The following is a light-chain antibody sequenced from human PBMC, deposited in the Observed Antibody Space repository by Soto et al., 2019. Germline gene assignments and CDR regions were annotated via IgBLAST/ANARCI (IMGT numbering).Light chain of an antibody. CDR1: QSVASN. Sequence: DIVMTQSPASLSVSPGDGATISCRASQSVASNVAWYQQKPGQGPRPLIHGASTSVVGVPARFSGSGSGSDSTFTINSLQSEDFAVYYCQQYHNWRQPYTFGQGTKVQIK. J-gene: IGKJ2*01. CDR2: GAS. CDR3: QQYHNWRQPYT. V-gene: IGKV3-15*01.